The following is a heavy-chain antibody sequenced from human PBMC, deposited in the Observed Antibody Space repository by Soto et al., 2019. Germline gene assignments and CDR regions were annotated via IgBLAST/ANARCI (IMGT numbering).Heavy chain of an antibody. J-gene: IGHJ4*02. D-gene: IGHD3-16*01. V-gene: IGHV4-31*03. CDR1: GGYIRSGGYY. CDR3: ARSPPRGTDV. Sequence: QVQLQESGPGVVKPSQTLSLTCTVSGGYIRSGGYYWTWIRQRPGGGLEWLAYIDSSGTTFYNSSLGSRVTISVDTSKNEVYLKLTSVTPADTAVYFCARSPPRGTDVWGQGTLITVSP. CDR2: IDSSGTT.